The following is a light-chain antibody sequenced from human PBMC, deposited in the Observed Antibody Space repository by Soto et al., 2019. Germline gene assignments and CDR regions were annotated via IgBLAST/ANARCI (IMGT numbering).Light chain of an antibody. CDR3: ATWDDRMTSWV. J-gene: IGLJ3*02. CDR1: NSNIGSNA. CDR2: YND. Sequence: QSVLTQSPSVSGAPRQSVNISCSGTNSNIGSNAVHWYQQLPGKAPKLLMYYNDMLPSGVSDRFSGSKSGTSASLAISGLQYEDEGDYYCATWDDRMTSWVFGGGTKVTVL. V-gene: IGLV1-36*01.